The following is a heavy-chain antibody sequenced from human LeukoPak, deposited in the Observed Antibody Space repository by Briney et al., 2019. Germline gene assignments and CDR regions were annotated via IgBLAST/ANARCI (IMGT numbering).Heavy chain of an antibody. CDR1: GYSFTSYW. CDR2: IYPGDSDT. J-gene: IGHJ6*03. CDR3: ARHGIAAAGYYYMDV. Sequence: GESLKISCKGSGYSFTSYWIGWVRQMPGKGLEWMGIIYPGDSDTRYSPSFQGQVTISADKSISTAYLQWSSLKASDTAMYYCARHGIAAAGYYYMDVWGKGTPVTVSS. V-gene: IGHV5-51*01. D-gene: IGHD6-13*01.